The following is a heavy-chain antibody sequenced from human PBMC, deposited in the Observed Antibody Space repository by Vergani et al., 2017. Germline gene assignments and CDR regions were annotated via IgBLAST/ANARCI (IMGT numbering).Heavy chain of an antibody. D-gene: IGHD2-2*01. CDR2: INHSGST. Sequence: QVQLQQWGAGLLKPSDTLSLTCAVYGGSFSGYYWSWIRQPPGKGLEWIGEINHSGSTNYNPSLKSRVTISVDTSKNQFSLKLSSVTAADTAVYYCARGYCSSTSCYVNYFDYWGQGTLVTVSS. J-gene: IGHJ4*02. CDR1: GGSFSGYY. CDR3: ARGYCSSTSCYVNYFDY. V-gene: IGHV4-34*01.